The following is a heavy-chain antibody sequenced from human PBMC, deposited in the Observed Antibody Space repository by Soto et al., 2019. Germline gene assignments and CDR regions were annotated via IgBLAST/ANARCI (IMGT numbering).Heavy chain of an antibody. V-gene: IGHV3-33*01. J-gene: IGHJ4*02. Sequence: QVQLVESGGGVVQPGRSLRLSCAASGFTFSSYGMHWVRQAPGKGLEWVAVIWYDGSNKYYADSVKGRFNISRDNSKNTLYLQMNSLRAEDTAVYYCARFSSSWYGRIDYWGQGTLVTVSS. CDR2: IWYDGSNK. CDR1: GFTFSSYG. D-gene: IGHD6-13*01. CDR3: ARFSSSWYGRIDY.